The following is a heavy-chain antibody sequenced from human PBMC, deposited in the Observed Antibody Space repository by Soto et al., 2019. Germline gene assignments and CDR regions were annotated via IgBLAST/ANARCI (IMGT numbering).Heavy chain of an antibody. CDR2: IYWDDNK. V-gene: IGHV2-5*02. J-gene: IGHJ4*02. CDR1: GFSLSTTGVG. D-gene: IGHD3-3*02. Sequence: QITLKESGPTLVQPTQTLTLTCAFSGFSLSTTGVGVGWIRQPPGKALEWLVVIYWDDNKRYSPSLKTRLTITKDTSKNQVVLTMANMDPVDTATYYCAHRSSISLFDYWGRGALVTVSS. CDR3: AHRSSISLFDY.